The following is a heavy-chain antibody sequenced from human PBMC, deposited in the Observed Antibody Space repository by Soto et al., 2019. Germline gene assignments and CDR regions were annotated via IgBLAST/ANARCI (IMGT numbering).Heavy chain of an antibody. CDR2: IVVGSGNT. Sequence: SVKVSCKASGFTFTSSAVQWVRQARGQRLEWIGWIVVGSGNTNYAQKFQERVTITRDMSTSTAYMELSSLRSEDTAVYYCAADLDYYGSGSPPMDVWGQGTTVTVSS. CDR3: AADLDYYGSGSPPMDV. D-gene: IGHD3-10*01. V-gene: IGHV1-58*01. J-gene: IGHJ6*02. CDR1: GFTFTSSA.